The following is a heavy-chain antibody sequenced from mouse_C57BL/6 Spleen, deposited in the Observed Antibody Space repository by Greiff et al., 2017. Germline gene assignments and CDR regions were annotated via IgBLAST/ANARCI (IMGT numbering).Heavy chain of an antibody. D-gene: IGHD2-5*01. CDR1: GFTFSSYA. CDR2: ISDGGSYT. V-gene: IGHV5-4*03. J-gene: IGHJ4*01. Sequence: EVKLMESGGGLVKPGGSLKLSCAASGFTFSSYAMSWVRQTPEKRLEWVATISDGGSYTYYPDNVKGRFTISRDNAKNNLYLQMSHLKSEDTAMYYCARPYSNYAMDYWGQGTSVTVSS. CDR3: ARPYSNYAMDY.